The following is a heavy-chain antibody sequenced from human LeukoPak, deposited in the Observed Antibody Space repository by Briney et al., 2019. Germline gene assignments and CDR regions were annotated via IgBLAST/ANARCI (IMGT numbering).Heavy chain of an antibody. CDR2: IKSDGSST. V-gene: IGHV3-74*01. D-gene: IGHD3/OR15-3a*01. J-gene: IGHJ4*02. CDR1: GFTFSSYA. CDR3: ARGTGNYYGY. Sequence: HPGGSLRLSCAASGFTFSSYAVSWVRQAPGKGLVWVSRIKSDGSSTSYADSVKGRFTITRDSAKNTLYLQMNSLRAEDTAVYYCARGTGNYYGYWGQGTLVTVSS.